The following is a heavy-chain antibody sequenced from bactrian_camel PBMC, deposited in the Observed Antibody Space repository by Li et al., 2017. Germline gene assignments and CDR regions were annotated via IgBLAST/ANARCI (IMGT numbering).Heavy chain of an antibody. CDR1: GFTFEDVH. CDR3: APDSSPQMGCY. Sequence: HVQLVESGGGLVQPGGSLRLSCTATGFTFEDVHAAWYRQAPGRRCELVSAFYRDGDTYYSRSVKGRFTISQNDAKNVVYLQMDKMKLDDTAMYYCAPDSSPQMGCYWTRGTQVTVS. CDR2: FYRDGDT. J-gene: IGHJ4*01. V-gene: IGHV3S9*01. D-gene: IGHD3*01.